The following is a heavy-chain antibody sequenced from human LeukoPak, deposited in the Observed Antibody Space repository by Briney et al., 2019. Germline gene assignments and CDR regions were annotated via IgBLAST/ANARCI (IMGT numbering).Heavy chain of an antibody. V-gene: IGHV3-21*01. J-gene: IGHJ6*03. CDR3: ARPYDSSGYFNPIYYYMDV. Sequence: GGSLRLSCAASGFTFSSYSMNWVRQAPGKGLEWVSSISSSSSYIYYADSVKGRFTISRDNAKNSLYLQMNSLRAEDTAVYYCARPYDSSGYFNPIYYYMDVWGKRTTVTVSS. CDR1: GFTFSSYS. CDR2: ISSSSSYI. D-gene: IGHD3-22*01.